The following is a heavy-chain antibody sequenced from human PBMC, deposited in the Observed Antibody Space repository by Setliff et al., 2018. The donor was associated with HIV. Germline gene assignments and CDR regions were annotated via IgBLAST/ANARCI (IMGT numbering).Heavy chain of an antibody. CDR2: TSHSGKT. Sequence: SETLSLTCAVYGGPLSGHYWSRIRQPPGQGLEWIGETSHSGKTNYNPSLKSRVTISVDTSKNQFSLKLTSVTAADTAVYYCVTSSSWSSRLNFWGPGMLVTVS. V-gene: IGHV4-34*01. CDR1: GGPLSGHY. D-gene: IGHD2-2*01. J-gene: IGHJ4*02. CDR3: VTSSSWSSRLNF.